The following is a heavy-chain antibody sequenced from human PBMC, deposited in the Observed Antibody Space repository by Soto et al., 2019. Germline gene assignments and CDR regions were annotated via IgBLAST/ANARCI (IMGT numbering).Heavy chain of an antibody. CDR2: MNPNSGNT. D-gene: IGHD5-12*01. Sequence: ASVKVSCKASGYTFTSYDINWVRQATGQGLEWMGWMNPNSGNTGYAQKFQGRVTMTRNTSISTAYMELSSLRSEDTAVYYCARELGVDIVATRAFEIWGQGTMVTVSS. J-gene: IGHJ3*02. V-gene: IGHV1-8*01. CDR1: GYTFTSYD. CDR3: ARELGVDIVATRAFEI.